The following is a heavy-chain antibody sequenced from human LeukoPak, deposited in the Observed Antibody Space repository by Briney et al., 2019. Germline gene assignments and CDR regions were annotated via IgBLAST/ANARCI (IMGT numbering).Heavy chain of an antibody. CDR2: IYYSGST. D-gene: IGHD4-23*01. V-gene: IGHV4-39*07. CDR1: GGSISSSSYY. CDR3: ARDGTHDYGGNWFDP. Sequence: SETLSLTCTVSGGSISSSSYYWGWIRQPPGKGLEWIGSIYYSGSTNYNPSLKSRVTISVDKSKNQFSLKLSSVTAADTAVYYCARDGTHDYGGNWFDPWGQGTLVTVSS. J-gene: IGHJ5*02.